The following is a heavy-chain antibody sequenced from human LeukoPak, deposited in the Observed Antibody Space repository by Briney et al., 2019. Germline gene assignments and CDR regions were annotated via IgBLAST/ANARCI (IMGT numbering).Heavy chain of an antibody. J-gene: IGHJ4*02. CDR2: IKQDGSEK. Sequence: PGGSLRLSCAASGFTFSSYWMSWVRQAPGKGLEWVANIKQDGSEKYYVDSVKGRFTISRDNAKNSLYLQMNSLRAEDTAAYYCAREFETHTIFGVVIYWGSSFDYWGQGTLVTVSS. CDR1: GFTFSSYW. V-gene: IGHV3-7*01. D-gene: IGHD3-3*01. CDR3: AREFETHTIFGVVIYWGSSFDY.